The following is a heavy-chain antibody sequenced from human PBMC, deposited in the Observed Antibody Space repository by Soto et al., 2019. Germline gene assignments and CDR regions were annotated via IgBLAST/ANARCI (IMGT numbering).Heavy chain of an antibody. CDR3: AKPANYYYGMDV. Sequence: QVQLVESGGGVVQPGRSLRLSCAASGFTFNSYGMHWVRQAPGKGLEWVAVISYDGSNKYYADSVKGRFTISRDNSKNTLYLQMNSPRAEDTAVYYCAKPANYYYGMDVWGQGTTVTVSS. J-gene: IGHJ6*02. CDR2: ISYDGSNK. CDR1: GFTFNSYG. V-gene: IGHV3-30*18.